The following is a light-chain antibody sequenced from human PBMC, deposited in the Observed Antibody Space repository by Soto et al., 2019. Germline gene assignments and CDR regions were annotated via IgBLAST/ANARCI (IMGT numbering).Light chain of an antibody. Sequence: EFVLTQSPGTLSLSPGERATLSCRASQTVRSNYLAWYQQKPGQAPRLLIYGASSRATGIPVRFSGSGSGTEFTLTISSLQSEDFAVYYCQQYNNWPLTFGQGTRLEIK. J-gene: IGKJ5*01. CDR1: QTVRSN. CDR3: QQYNNWPLT. V-gene: IGKV3-15*01. CDR2: GAS.